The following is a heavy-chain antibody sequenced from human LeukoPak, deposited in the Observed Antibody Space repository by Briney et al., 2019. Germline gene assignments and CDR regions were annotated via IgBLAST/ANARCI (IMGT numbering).Heavy chain of an antibody. CDR3: AKAARVFGYQLLLGGPDH. D-gene: IGHD2-2*01. Sequence: GGSLRLSCAASGFTFSSYGMHWVRQAPGKGLEWVAFIRYDGSNKYYADSVKGRFTISRDNSKNTLYLQMNSLRAEDTAVYYCAKAARVFGYQLLLGGPDHWGQGTLVTVSS. V-gene: IGHV3-30*02. CDR2: IRYDGSNK. CDR1: GFTFSSYG. J-gene: IGHJ4*02.